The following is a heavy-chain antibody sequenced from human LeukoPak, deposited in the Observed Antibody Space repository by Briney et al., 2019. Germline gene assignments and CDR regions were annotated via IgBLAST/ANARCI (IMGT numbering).Heavy chain of an antibody. V-gene: IGHV3-30*01. CDR1: GFTFRSYA. CDR3: AGGDSGEFDY. Sequence: PGRSLRLSCAASGFTFRSYAMHWVRQAPGKGLEWVAVISYDGSNKYYADSVKGRFTISRDNSKNTLYLQMNSLRAEDTAVYYCAGGDSGEFDYWGQGTLVTVSS. J-gene: IGHJ4*02. CDR2: ISYDGSNK. D-gene: IGHD2-21*02.